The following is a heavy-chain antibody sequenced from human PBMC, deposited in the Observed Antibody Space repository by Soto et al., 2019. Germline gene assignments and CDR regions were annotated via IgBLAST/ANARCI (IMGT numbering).Heavy chain of an antibody. D-gene: IGHD2-8*01. CDR1: GYTFTSYA. Sequence: ASVKVSCKASGYTFTSYAMHWVRQAPGQRLEWMGWINAGNGNTKYSQKFQGRVTITRDTSASTAYMELSSLRSEDTAVYYCAREARIVPMVYATHLGYWGQGTLVTVSS. CDR3: AREARIVPMVYATHLGY. J-gene: IGHJ4*02. CDR2: INAGNGNT. V-gene: IGHV1-3*01.